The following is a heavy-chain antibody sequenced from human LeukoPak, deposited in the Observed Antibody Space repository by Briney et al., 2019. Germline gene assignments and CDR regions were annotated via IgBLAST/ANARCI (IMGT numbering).Heavy chain of an antibody. CDR1: GYTFTGYY. V-gene: IGHV1-2*02. CDR3: ARPPYGGYGEDFDY. D-gene: IGHD5-12*01. J-gene: IGHJ4*02. Sequence: GASVKVSCKASGYTFTGYYMHWVRQAPGQGLEWMGWINPNSGGTNYAQKFQGRVTMTRDTSISTDYMELSRLRSDDTAVYYCARPPYGGYGEDFDYWGQGTLVTVSS. CDR2: INPNSGGT.